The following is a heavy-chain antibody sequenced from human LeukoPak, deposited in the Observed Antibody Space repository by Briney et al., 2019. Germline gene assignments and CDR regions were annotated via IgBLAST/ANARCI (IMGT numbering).Heavy chain of an antibody. D-gene: IGHD1-26*01. CDR3: ASPVGATPYYYYGMDV. CDR2: IIPIFGTA. CDR1: GGTFSSYA. Sequence: ASVKVSCQASGGTFSSYAISWVRQAPGQGLEWMGGIIPIFGTANYAQKFQGKVTITADESTSTAYMELSSLRSEDTAVYYCASPVGATPYYYYGMDVWGQGTTVTVSS. J-gene: IGHJ6*02. V-gene: IGHV1-69*13.